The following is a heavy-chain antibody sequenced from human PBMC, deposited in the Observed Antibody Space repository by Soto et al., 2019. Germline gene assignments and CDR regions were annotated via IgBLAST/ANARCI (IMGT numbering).Heavy chain of an antibody. D-gene: IGHD6-19*01. Sequence: PGGSLRLSCAASGFTFSSYSMHWVRQAPGKGLEWVAVISYDGSSKYYGDSVKGRLTISRDTSKNTLYLQMNSLRGEDTAVYYCARDREWLANYYYYYGMDVWGQGTTVTISS. CDR2: ISYDGSSK. J-gene: IGHJ6*02. V-gene: IGHV3-30*01. CDR1: GFTFSSYS. CDR3: ARDREWLANYYYYYGMDV.